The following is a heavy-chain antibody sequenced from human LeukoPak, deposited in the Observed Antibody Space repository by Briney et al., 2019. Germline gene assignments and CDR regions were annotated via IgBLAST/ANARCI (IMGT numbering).Heavy chain of an antibody. Sequence: QPGGSLRLSCAASGFTFSSYGMSWVRQAPGKGLEWVAVISYDGSIPYYADSVKGRFTFSRDNSKNTLYLQMNSLRTEDTAVYYCVRDRRAVAVYFDYWGQGTLVTVSS. J-gene: IGHJ4*02. V-gene: IGHV3-30*03. CDR1: GFTFSSYG. D-gene: IGHD6-19*01. CDR2: ISYDGSIP. CDR3: VRDRRAVAVYFDY.